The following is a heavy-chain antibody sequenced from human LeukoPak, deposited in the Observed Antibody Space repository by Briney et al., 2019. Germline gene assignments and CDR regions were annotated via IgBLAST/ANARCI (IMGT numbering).Heavy chain of an antibody. D-gene: IGHD3-22*01. V-gene: IGHV1-2*02. CDR3: ARDVGYDSGWHWDY. Sequence: ASVKVPCKASGYTFTGYYIHWVRQAPGQGLEWMGWINPNSGGTNYAQKFQGRVTMTRDTSIRTAYMELSRLRSDDTAVYYCARDVGYDSGWHWDYWGQGTLVAVSS. CDR2: INPNSGGT. J-gene: IGHJ4*02. CDR1: GYTFTGYY.